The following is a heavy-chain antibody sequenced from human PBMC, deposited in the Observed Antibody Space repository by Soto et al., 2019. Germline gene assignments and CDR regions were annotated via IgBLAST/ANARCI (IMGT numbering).Heavy chain of an antibody. J-gene: IGHJ4*02. CDR1: GYPISTSYK. Sequence: QLQLQESGPGLVKPSETLSLICSVSGYPISTSYKWGWIRQSPGKGLEWVATVSHTGTTYYNPSLESRVTLSRDTSKNQFSLKVFSVTASDTAVYFCARGSDYGKYFDTWGQGTPVTASS. D-gene: IGHD3-10*01. V-gene: IGHV4-38-2*02. CDR3: ARGSDYGKYFDT. CDR2: VSHTGTT.